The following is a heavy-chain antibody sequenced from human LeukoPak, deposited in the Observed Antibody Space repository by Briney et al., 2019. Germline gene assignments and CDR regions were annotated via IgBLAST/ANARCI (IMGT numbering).Heavy chain of an antibody. CDR2: IYHSGST. V-gene: IGHV4-30-2*01. J-gene: IGHJ6*04. D-gene: IGHD4-17*01. Sequence: SETLSLTCAVSGGSNSSGGYSWSWIRQPPGKGLEWIGYIYHSGSTYYNPSLKSRVTISVDRSKNQFSLKLSSVTAADTAVYYCARGYGRGGYYYYYGMDVWGKGTTVTVSS. CDR1: GGSNSSGGYS. CDR3: ARGYGRGGYYYYYGMDV.